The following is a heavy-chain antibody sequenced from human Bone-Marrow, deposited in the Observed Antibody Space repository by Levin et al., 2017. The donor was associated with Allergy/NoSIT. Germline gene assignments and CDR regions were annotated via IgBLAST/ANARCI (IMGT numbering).Heavy chain of an antibody. CDR2: ISWNSDNI. CDR1: GFTFDDYA. Sequence: GGSLRLSCAASGFTFDDYAMHWVRQAPGKGLEWVSSISWNSDNIDYADSVKGRFTISRDNARNSLYLRMNSLRADDTALYYCAKDLQGNYYDYYMDVWGKGTPVTVSS. J-gene: IGHJ6*03. V-gene: IGHV3-9*01. D-gene: IGHD2/OR15-2a*01. CDR3: AKDLQGNYYDYYMDV.